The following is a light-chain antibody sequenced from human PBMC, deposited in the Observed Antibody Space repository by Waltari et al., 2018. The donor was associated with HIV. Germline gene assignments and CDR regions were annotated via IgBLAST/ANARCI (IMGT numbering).Light chain of an antibody. J-gene: IGLJ1*01. V-gene: IGLV3-1*01. Sequence: SYDLNQPPSVSVSPGPTGSITCSGQQLGDKYPSWYQQRPGQSPIVVIYQNKKRPSGIPERFSGSKSGNTATLTISGTQVTDEADYYCQAWDSDTYVFGTGTKVTVL. CDR1: QLGDKY. CDR3: QAWDSDTYV. CDR2: QNK.